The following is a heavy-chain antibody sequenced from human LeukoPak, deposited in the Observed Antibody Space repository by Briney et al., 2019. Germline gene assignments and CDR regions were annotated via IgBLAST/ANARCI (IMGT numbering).Heavy chain of an antibody. CDR1: GFTFSSYS. CDR2: ISSSSSYI. J-gene: IGHJ4*02. V-gene: IGHV3-21*01. Sequence: GGSLRLSCAASGFTFSSYSMNWVRQAPGKGLEWGSSISSSSSYIYYADSVKGRFTISRDNAKNSLYLQMNNLRAEDTAVYYCARLPAYCSSTSCYYDYWGQGTLVTVSS. D-gene: IGHD2-2*01. CDR3: ARLPAYCSSTSCYYDY.